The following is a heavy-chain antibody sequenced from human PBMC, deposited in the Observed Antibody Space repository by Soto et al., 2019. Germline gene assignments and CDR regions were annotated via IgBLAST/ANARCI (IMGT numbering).Heavy chain of an antibody. Sequence: SETLSLTCTVSGGSVSSNSYSWGWIRQSPGKGLEWIGEINHSGSTIYNPSLKSRVTISVDTSKNQSSLKVSSVTAADTAVYYCARGRGRHYYDSSGYSYFDYWGQGTLVTVSS. CDR3: ARGRGRHYYDSSGYSYFDY. J-gene: IGHJ4*02. V-gene: IGHV4-39*07. CDR1: GGSVSSNSYS. D-gene: IGHD3-22*01. CDR2: INHSGST.